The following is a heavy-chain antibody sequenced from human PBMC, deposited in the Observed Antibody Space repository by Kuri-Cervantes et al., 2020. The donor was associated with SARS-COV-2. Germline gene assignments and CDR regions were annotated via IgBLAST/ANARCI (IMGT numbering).Heavy chain of an antibody. CDR2: IDPIYGST. D-gene: IGHD3-22*01. CDR1: GYTFTSNF. J-gene: IGHJ4*02. Sequence: ASVKVSCKASGYTFTSNFMHWVRQATGQGLEWMGVIDPIYGSTTSAQKFQGRVTMTRDRSTSTVYMELSSLRSGDTAVYYCARRSSDYYWAMDYWGQGTLVTVSS. CDR3: ARRSSDYYWAMDY. V-gene: IGHV1-46*01.